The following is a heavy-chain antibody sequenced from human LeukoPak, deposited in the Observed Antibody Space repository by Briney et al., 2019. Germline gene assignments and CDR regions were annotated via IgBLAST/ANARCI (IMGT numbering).Heavy chain of an antibody. D-gene: IGHD5-24*01. CDR2: VIPIFGKA. CDR1: GGTFSSYA. J-gene: IGHJ4*02. CDR3: VRERDGYHRLTCDF. Sequence: SVKVSCKASGGTFSSYAISWVRQAPRQGLEWMGGVIPIFGKAHYAQKSQGRETITPDKSPSTAYMWLSSLRYEHTALCYCVRERDGYHRLTCDFWRQGTLVPVPS. V-gene: IGHV1-69*06.